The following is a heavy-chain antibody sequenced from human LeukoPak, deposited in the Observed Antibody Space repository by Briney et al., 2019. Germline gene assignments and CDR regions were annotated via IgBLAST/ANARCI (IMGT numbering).Heavy chain of an antibody. CDR3: ARAPGYDFGYDY. D-gene: IGHD3-3*01. J-gene: IGHJ4*02. Sequence: PGGSLRLSCAASGFSFRSYGMHWVRQAPGKGLEWVAFIRYDGSSKYHANTVKGRFTVSRDNSKNTLYLQMDSLRAEDTAVYYCARAPGYDFGYDYWGQGTLVTVSS. CDR2: IRYDGSSK. CDR1: GFSFRSYG. V-gene: IGHV3-30*02.